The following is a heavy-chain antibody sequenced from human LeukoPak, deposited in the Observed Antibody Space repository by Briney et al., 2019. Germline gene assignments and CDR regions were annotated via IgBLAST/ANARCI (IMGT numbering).Heavy chain of an antibody. Sequence: GGSLRLSCAASGFTFSSYSMNWVRQAPGKGLEWVSYISSSSSTIYYADSVKGRFTISRDNAKNSLYLQMNSLRAENTAVYYCAKDRSHYAPFDIWGQGTMVTVSS. J-gene: IGHJ3*02. CDR1: GFTFSSYS. V-gene: IGHV3-48*01. CDR3: AKDRSHYAPFDI. CDR2: ISSSSSTI. D-gene: IGHD1-26*01.